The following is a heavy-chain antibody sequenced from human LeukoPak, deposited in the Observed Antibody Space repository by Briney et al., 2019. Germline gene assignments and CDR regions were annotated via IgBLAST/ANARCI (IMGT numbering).Heavy chain of an antibody. CDR3: ARNGAYGSGSYYPIDL. CDR1: GGSISSYY. D-gene: IGHD3-10*01. V-gene: IGHV4-59*01. CDR2: VFYNGNT. Sequence: SETLSLTCTVSGGSISSYYWSWIRQPPGKGLEWIGYVFYNGNTNYNPSLKGRVTMSLDMSKNHFSLKLTSVTAADTAVYHCARNGAYGSGSYYPIDLWGQGTLVIVSS. J-gene: IGHJ5*02.